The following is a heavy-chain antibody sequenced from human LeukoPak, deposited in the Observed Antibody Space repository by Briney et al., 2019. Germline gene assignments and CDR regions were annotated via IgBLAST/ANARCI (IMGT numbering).Heavy chain of an antibody. V-gene: IGHV4-39*01. J-gene: IGHJ4*02. D-gene: IGHD1-26*01. CDR3: AKSGGYGLIDC. Sequence: PSETLSLTCTVSGGSISGSGHYWGGIRQPPGKGLEWIGNIYHSRSAYYNASLQSRLTISIDTSRNQFSLRLTSVTAADTAMYYCAKSGGYGLIDCWGQGTLVTVSS. CDR1: GGSISGSGHY. CDR2: IYHSRSA.